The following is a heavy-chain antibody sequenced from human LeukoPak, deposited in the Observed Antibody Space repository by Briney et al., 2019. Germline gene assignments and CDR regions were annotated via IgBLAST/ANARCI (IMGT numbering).Heavy chain of an antibody. V-gene: IGHV5-51*01. D-gene: IGHD3-22*01. Sequence: HGESLKISCKGSGYNFPTYWIGWVRQMPGKGLEWMGIIYPGDSDTKYSPSFQGQVSISVDESISTAYLQWSSLKASDTAVYYCMRTYDRSGHYYPDYWGQGTLVTVSS. CDR3: MRTYDRSGHYYPDY. CDR2: IYPGDSDT. CDR1: GYNFPTYW. J-gene: IGHJ4*02.